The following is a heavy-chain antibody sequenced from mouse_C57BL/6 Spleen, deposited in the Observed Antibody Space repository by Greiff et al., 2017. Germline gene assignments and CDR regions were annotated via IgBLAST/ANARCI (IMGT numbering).Heavy chain of an antibody. V-gene: IGHV5-6*01. J-gene: IGHJ1*03. CDR3: ARHEVGRGNWYFDV. CDR1: GFTFSSYG. Sequence: EVKLQESGGDLVKPGGSLKLSCAASGFTFSSYGMSWVRQTPDKRLEWVATISSGGSYTYYPDSVKGRFTISRDNAKNTLYLQMSSLKSEDTAMYYCARHEVGRGNWYFDVWGTGTTVTVSS. D-gene: IGHD1-3*01. CDR2: ISSGGSYT.